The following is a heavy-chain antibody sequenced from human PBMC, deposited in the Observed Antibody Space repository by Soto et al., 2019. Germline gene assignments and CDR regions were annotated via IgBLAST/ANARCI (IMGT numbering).Heavy chain of an antibody. CDR3: ARQGRYFDWLSPFDY. Sequence: SETLSLTSTVSGGSISSYYWSWIRQPPGKGLEWIGYIYYSGSTNYNPSLKSRVTISVDTSKNQFSLKLSSVTAADTAVYYCARQGRYFDWLSPFDYWGQGTLVTVSS. CDR1: GGSISSYY. D-gene: IGHD3-9*01. J-gene: IGHJ4*02. CDR2: IYYSGST. V-gene: IGHV4-59*08.